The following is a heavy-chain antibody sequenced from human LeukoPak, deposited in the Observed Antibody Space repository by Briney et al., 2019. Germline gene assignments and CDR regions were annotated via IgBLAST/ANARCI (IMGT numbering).Heavy chain of an antibody. CDR2: ISHDGTVQ. D-gene: IGHD5-18*01. Sequence: GGSLRLSCAASGFTFSNAWMNWVRQAPGKGLEWVAVISHDGTVQHYADSVKGRFTISRDNSDNTLYLQMNSLRDEDTAMYYCAKEGTAMASSYFDYWGQGTLITVSS. CDR1: GFTFSNAW. V-gene: IGHV3-30*18. J-gene: IGHJ4*02. CDR3: AKEGTAMASSYFDY.